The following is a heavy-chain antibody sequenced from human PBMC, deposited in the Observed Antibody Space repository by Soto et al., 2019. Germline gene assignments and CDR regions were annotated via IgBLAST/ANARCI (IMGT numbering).Heavy chain of an antibody. CDR3: ARDSWDEYCGGDCYDLDY. CDR2: ISYDGSNK. CDR1: GFTFSSYA. V-gene: IGHV3-30-3*01. D-gene: IGHD2-21*02. Sequence: QVQLVESGGGVVQPGRSLRLSCAASGFTFSSYAMHWVRQAPGKGLEWVAVISYDGSNKYYADSVKGRFTISRDNSKNTLYLQMNSLRAEDTAVYYCARDSWDEYCGGDCYDLDYWGQGTLVTVSS. J-gene: IGHJ4*02.